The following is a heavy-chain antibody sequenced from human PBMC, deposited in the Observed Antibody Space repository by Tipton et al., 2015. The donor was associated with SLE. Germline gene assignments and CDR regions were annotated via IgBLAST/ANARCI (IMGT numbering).Heavy chain of an antibody. D-gene: IGHD7-27*01. CDR1: GGSISSSSYY. V-gene: IGHV4-39*01. CDR3: ARLLELGPFDY. CDR2: IYTSGST. Sequence: TLSLTCTVSGGSISSSSYYWGWIRQPPGKGLEWIGRIYTSGSTNYNPSLKSRVTISVDTSKNQFSLKLSSVTAADTAVYFCARLLELGPFDYWGQGTLVTVSS. J-gene: IGHJ4*02.